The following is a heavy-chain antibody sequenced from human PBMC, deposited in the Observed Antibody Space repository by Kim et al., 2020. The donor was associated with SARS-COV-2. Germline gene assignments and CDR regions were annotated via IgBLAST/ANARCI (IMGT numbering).Heavy chain of an antibody. V-gene: IGHV3-30*02. D-gene: IGHD6-6*01. CDR3: AKDQEYSSQAGYFDY. Sequence: DSVKGRFTISRDNSKNTLYLQMNSRRAEDTAVYYCAKDQEYSSQAGYFDYWGQGTLVTVSS. J-gene: IGHJ4*02.